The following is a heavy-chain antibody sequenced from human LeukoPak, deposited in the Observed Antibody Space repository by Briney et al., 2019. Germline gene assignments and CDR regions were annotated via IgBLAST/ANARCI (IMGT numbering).Heavy chain of an antibody. J-gene: IGHJ4*02. D-gene: IGHD5-24*01. CDR2: INPTGGST. Sequence: ASVKVSCKASGYTFPSYFMHWVRQAPGQGLEWMGIINPTGGSTTYAQKFQGRVTMTRDTSTSTVYMELSSLRSDDTAVYYCARGNNYSLDYWGQGTLVTVSS. CDR1: GYTFPSYF. V-gene: IGHV1-46*01. CDR3: ARGNNYSLDY.